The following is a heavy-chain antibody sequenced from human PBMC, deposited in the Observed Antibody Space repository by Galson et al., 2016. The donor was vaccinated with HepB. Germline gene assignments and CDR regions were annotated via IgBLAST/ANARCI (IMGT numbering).Heavy chain of an antibody. CDR1: GYSFTGYT. CDR3: ARGGGGFFDS. V-gene: IGHV1-3*01. Sequence: SVKVSCKASGYSFTGYTIHWVRQAPGESLEWLGRIHAGNGELKYSQKFQNRVIITRDISASTVYMDLSSLRSEDTAVYYCARGGGGFFDSWGQGILVTVSS. J-gene: IGHJ4*02. CDR2: IHAGNGEL. D-gene: IGHD2-15*01.